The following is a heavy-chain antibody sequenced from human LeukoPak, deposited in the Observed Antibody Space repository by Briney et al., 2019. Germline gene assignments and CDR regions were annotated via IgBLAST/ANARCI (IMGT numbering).Heavy chain of an antibody. J-gene: IGHJ4*02. D-gene: IGHD2-2*01. CDR1: GFTFSSYW. CDR2: IKQDGSQN. Sequence: GGSLRLSCVASGFTFSSYWMSWVRQAPGKGLEWVANIKQDGSQNYYVDSVKRRFTISRDNAKNSLYLQMNSLRAEDTAVHYCARDYWSDIVVVPVFDYWGQGTLVTVSS. CDR3: ARDYWSDIVVVPVFDY. V-gene: IGHV3-7*01.